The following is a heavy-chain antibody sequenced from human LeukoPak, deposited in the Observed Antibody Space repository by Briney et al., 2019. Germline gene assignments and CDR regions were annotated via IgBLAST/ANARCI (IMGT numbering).Heavy chain of an antibody. Sequence: GGSLRLSCAASGFSFSSYSMNWVRQAPGKGLEWVSSVSSSSNYIYYADSVKGRFTISRDNAKNSLYLQMNSLRAEDTAVYYCARRAALDYWGQGTLVTVSS. V-gene: IGHV3-21*01. CDR2: VSSSSNYI. CDR3: ARRAALDY. CDR1: GFSFSSYS. D-gene: IGHD2-15*01. J-gene: IGHJ4*02.